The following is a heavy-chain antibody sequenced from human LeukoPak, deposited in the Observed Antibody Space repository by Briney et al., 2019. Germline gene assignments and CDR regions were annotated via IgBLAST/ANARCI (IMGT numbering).Heavy chain of an antibody. CDR2: IWYDGSNK. CDR1: GFTFSSYG. J-gene: IGHJ5*02. CDR3: ARTACASCTSREFDP. Sequence: GGSLRLSCAASGFTFSSYGMHWVRQAPGKGLEWVAVIWYDGSNKYYADSVKGRFTISRDNAKNSLYLHLTSLRAEDTALHYCARTACASCTSREFDPWGQGTLVTVSS. D-gene: IGHD2-2*01. V-gene: IGHV3-33*01.